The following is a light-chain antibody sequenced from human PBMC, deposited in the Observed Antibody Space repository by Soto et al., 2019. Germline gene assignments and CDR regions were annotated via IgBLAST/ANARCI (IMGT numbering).Light chain of an antibody. CDR2: DVN. CDR1: SSDFGGYNY. V-gene: IGLV2-11*01. Sequence: QSALTQPRSVSGSPGQSVTISCTGTSSDFGGYNYVSWYQQHPGKAPKLMIYDVNLRPSGVPDRFSGSKSGNTASLTISGLQTEDEADYYCCSYAGSYTYVFATGTKVTVL. CDR3: CSYAGSYTYV. J-gene: IGLJ1*01.